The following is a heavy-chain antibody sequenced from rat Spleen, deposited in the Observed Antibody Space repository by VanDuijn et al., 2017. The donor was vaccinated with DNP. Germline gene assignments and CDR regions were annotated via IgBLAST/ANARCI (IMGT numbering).Heavy chain of an antibody. CDR2: ISTGGGDT. CDR1: GFTFSNYG. V-gene: IGHV5S13*01. J-gene: IGHJ1*01. Sequence: EVRLVESGGDLVQPGRSLKLSCSASGFTFSNYGMAWVRQAPTKGLEWVASISTGGGDTYYRDSVRGRFTISRDNAKNTLYLQMNSLRSEDTATYYCARGSGTYYWYFDFWGPGTMVTVSS. CDR3: ARGSGTYYWYFDF. D-gene: IGHD5-1*01.